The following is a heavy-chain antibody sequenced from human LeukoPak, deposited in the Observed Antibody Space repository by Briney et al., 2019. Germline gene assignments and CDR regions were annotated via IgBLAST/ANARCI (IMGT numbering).Heavy chain of an antibody. CDR1: GGSISTYY. V-gene: IGHV4-59*01. CDR2: IYISGTT. D-gene: IGHD4-23*01. J-gene: IGHJ5*02. CDR3: AGDYGGNARAKSWFDP. Sequence: SETLSLTCTVSGGSISTYYWSWIRQPPGKGLEWIGYIYISGTTNYNPSLKSRVTMSVDTSKNQLSMKLSSVTAADTAVYYCAGDYGGNARAKSWFDPWGQGTLVTVSS.